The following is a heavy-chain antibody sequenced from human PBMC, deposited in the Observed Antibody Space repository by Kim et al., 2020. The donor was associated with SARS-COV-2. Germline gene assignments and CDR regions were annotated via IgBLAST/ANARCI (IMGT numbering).Heavy chain of an antibody. D-gene: IGHD1-26*01. CDR2: VSSDGTNK. V-gene: IGHV3-30*18. Sequence: GGSLRLSCAASGFTFTGYGMHWVRQAPGKGLEWVAVVSSDGTNKYYADSVKGRFTISRDNSKNTLYLQMNSLRAEDTAIYYCAKATYSGSYFSDYWGQGTPLTVSS. CDR1: GFTFTGYG. CDR3: AKATYSGSYFSDY. J-gene: IGHJ4*02.